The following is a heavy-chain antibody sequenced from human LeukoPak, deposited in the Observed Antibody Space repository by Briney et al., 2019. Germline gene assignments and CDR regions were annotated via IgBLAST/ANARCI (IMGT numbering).Heavy chain of an antibody. V-gene: IGHV3-74*01. CDR3: ASFSGSSWYGFDY. D-gene: IGHD6-13*01. J-gene: IGHJ4*02. Sequence: GGSLRLSCAASGFTFSSYWMHWVRQAPGEGLVWVSRINSDGSSTSYADSVKGRFTISRDNAKNTLYLQMNSLRAEDTAVYYCASFSGSSWYGFDYWGQGTLVTVSS. CDR1: GFTFSSYW. CDR2: INSDGSST.